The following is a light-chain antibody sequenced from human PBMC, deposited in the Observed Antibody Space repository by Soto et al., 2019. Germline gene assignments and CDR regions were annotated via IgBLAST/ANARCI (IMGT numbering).Light chain of an antibody. CDR1: QSINKW. J-gene: IGKJ1*01. CDR3: QQYSSYSAWT. V-gene: IGKV1-5*01. CDR2: DAS. Sequence: DIQMTQSPSTLSASIGDRVTITCRASQSINKWLDWHQQKPGKAPKLLIYDASSLQSGVPPRFSGSGSGTEFTLTIRSLQPDDIATYYCQQYSSYSAWTFGEGTKVEIK.